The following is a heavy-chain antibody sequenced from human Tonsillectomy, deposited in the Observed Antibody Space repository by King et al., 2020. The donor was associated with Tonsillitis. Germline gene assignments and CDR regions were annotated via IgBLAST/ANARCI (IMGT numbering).Heavy chain of an antibody. Sequence: VQLVESGGGVVQPGRSLRLSCAASGFTFRSHAIHWVRQAPGKGLEWVAVLSYDGRAKFYADPVKGRFTFSREHSMNTLYLQMNSRRRDETAVYYCARDPYDGNVVGFSYYYFYMDVWGKGTTVTVSS. D-gene: IGHD1-1*01. V-gene: IGHV3-30*04. CDR1: GFTFRSHA. J-gene: IGHJ6*03. CDR2: LSYDGRAK. CDR3: ARDPYDGNVVGFSYYYFYMDV.